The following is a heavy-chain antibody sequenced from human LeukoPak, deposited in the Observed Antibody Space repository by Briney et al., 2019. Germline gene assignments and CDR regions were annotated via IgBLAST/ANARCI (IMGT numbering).Heavy chain of an antibody. CDR2: ISGSGGST. J-gene: IGHJ3*01. D-gene: IGHD4-17*01. CDR3: AKVYRENRDYFAFNV. V-gene: IGHV3-23*01. Sequence: PGGSLRLSCAASGFMFSSYAMSWVRQAPGKGLEWVSAISGSGGSTYYADSVKGRFTISRDNSRNTLYLQMNSLRAEDTAVYYCAKVYRENRDYFAFNVWGQGSMVTVSS. CDR1: GFMFSSYA.